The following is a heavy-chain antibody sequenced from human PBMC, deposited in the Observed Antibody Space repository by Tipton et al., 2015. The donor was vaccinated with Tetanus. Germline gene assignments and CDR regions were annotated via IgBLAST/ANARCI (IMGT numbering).Heavy chain of an antibody. CDR3: ARHPPPYYYGSGSYLDY. CDR1: GFIFSTYS. CDR2: ISLSSTYI. V-gene: IGHV3-21*01. J-gene: IGHJ4*02. D-gene: IGHD3-10*01. Sequence: SLRLSCEASGFIFSTYSMNWVRQAPGKGLEWVSSISLSSTYIHYTDSVKGRFTISRDNAKNTLFLQMNSLRAEDTAVYFCARHPPPYYYGSGSYLDYWGQGTPVTVSS.